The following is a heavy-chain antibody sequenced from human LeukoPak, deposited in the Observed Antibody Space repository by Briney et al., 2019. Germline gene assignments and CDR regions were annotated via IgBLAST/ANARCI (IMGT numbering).Heavy chain of an antibody. V-gene: IGHV4-4*07. CDR2: IYTSGST. D-gene: IGHD3-10*01. CDR3: ARTTMVRFRGNRYYFDY. CDR1: GGSISSYY. J-gene: IGHJ4*02. Sequence: KPSETLSLTCTVSGGSISSYYWSWIRRPAGKGLEWIGRIYTSGSTNYNPSLKSRVTMSVDTSKNQFSLKLSSVTTADTAVYYCARTTMVRFRGNRYYFDYWGQGTLVTVSS.